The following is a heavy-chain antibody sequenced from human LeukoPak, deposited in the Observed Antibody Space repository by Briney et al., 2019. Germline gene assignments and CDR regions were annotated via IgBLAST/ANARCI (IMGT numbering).Heavy chain of an antibody. J-gene: IGHJ4*02. Sequence: GGSLRLSCAASGFTVSSNYMSWVRQAPGKGLEWVSVIYSDNTHYSDSVKGRFTISRDNSKNTLYLQMNSLRAEDTAVYYCARDSGYDWDYWGQGTLVTVSS. V-gene: IGHV3-53*01. D-gene: IGHD5-12*01. CDR2: IYSDNT. CDR3: ARDSGYDWDY. CDR1: GFTVSSNY.